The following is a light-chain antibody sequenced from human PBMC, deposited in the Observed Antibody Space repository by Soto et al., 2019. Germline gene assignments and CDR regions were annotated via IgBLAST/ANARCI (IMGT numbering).Light chain of an antibody. Sequence: DIQMTQSPSTLSAFVGDRVTITCRASQSISSWLAWYQQKPGKAPNLLIYKASNLERGVPSRFSGSGSGTEFNITIRSLQPDDLENYYCQQEHSYWTVGKGSKVDI. J-gene: IGKJ1*01. CDR2: KAS. V-gene: IGKV1-5*03. CDR3: QQEHSYWT. CDR1: QSISSW.